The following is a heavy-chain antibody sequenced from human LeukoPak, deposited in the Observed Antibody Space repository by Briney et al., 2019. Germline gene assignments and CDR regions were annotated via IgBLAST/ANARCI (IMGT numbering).Heavy chain of an antibody. CDR3: AMHVGYCSSTSCSPGGTFDY. D-gene: IGHD2-2*01. V-gene: IGHV3-23*01. CDR1: GFTFSSYA. J-gene: IGHJ4*02. CDR2: ISGIGGST. Sequence: GGSLRLSCAASGFTFSSYAMSWVRQAPGKGLEWVSAISGIGGSTYYADSVKGRFTISRDNSKNTLYLQINSLRAEDTAVYYCAMHVGYCSSTSCSPGGTFDYWGQGTLVTVSS.